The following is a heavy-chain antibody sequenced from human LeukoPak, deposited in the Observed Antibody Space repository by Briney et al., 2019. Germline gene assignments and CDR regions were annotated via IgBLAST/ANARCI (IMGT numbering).Heavy chain of an antibody. Sequence: GGSLRLSCAASGLTFSRYTMNWVRQAPGKGLEWVSSINNSSNYIYYSDSVKGRFTISRDNAKNTLYLQMNSLRAEDTAVYYCARDRYSSAWYEEWGQGTLVTVSS. CDR3: ARDRYSSAWYEE. J-gene: IGHJ4*02. D-gene: IGHD6-19*01. CDR2: INNSSNYI. V-gene: IGHV3-21*01. CDR1: GLTFSRYT.